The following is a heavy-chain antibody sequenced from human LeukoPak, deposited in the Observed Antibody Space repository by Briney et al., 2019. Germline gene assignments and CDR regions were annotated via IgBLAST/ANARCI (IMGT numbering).Heavy chain of an antibody. J-gene: IGHJ4*02. CDR2: ISWNSGSI. D-gene: IGHD1-26*01. V-gene: IGHV3-9*01. CDR1: GFTFSSYW. Sequence: PGGSLRLSCAASGFTFSSYWMHWVRQAPGKGLEWVSGISWNSGSIGYADSVKGRFTISRDNAKNSLYLQMNSLRAEDTALYYCAKDIVSAVGATLFDYWGQGTLVTVSS. CDR3: AKDIVSAVGATLFDY.